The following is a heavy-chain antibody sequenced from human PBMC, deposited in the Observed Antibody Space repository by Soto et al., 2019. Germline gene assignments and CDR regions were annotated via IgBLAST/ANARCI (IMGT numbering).Heavy chain of an antibody. D-gene: IGHD2-2*01. J-gene: IGHJ6*02. Sequence: SETLSLTCTVSGGSISSSSYYWNWIRQPPGKGLEWIGYIHYSGSTNYNPSLKSRVTISVDTSKKQFSLKLTSVTAADTAVYYCAREEIVLPTASYGVDVWGQGTTVTVSS. V-gene: IGHV4-61*01. CDR2: IHYSGST. CDR1: GGSISSSSYY. CDR3: AREEIVLPTASYGVDV.